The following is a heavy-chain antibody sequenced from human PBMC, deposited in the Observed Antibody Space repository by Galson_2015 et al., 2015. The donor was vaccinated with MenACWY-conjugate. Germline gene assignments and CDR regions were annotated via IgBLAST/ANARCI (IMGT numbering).Heavy chain of an antibody. CDR1: GFTVASHD. CDR2: IHTSRNAT. D-gene: IGHD2-15*01. V-gene: IGHV1-46*01. J-gene: IGHJ3*01. CDR3: ATRLLSHGFDV. Sequence: SVKVSCKAYGFTVASHDFHWVRQGPGEDLEWMGIIHTSRNATVYAQKVQGRVTMTWDTSTATVYMELTSLRSEDTAIYYCATRLLSHGFDVWGQGTMVNVSS.